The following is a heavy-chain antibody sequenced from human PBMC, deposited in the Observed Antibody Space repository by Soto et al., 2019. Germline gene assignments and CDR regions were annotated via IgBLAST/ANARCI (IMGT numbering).Heavy chain of an antibody. Sequence: SETLSLTCTVSGGSISSYYWSWIRQPPGKGLEWIGYIYYSGSTNYNPSLKGRVTISVDTSKNQFSLRLSSVTAADTAVYYCARLPPGSSSWTGDYFDYWGQGTLVTVSS. J-gene: IGHJ4*02. D-gene: IGHD6-13*01. CDR2: IYYSGST. CDR3: ARLPPGSSSWTGDYFDY. CDR1: GGSISSYY. V-gene: IGHV4-59*08.